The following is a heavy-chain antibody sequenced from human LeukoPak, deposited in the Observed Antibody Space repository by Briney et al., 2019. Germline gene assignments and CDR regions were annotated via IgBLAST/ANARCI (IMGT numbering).Heavy chain of an antibody. J-gene: IGHJ4*02. CDR1: GDSTSSDRYY. V-gene: IGHV4-39*01. CDR3: ARGRPYSGGYHLDY. Sequence: SETLSLTCTVSGDSTSSDRYYGGWVRQPPGKGLEWIGNIYYSGSTYYNPSLKSRVTMSVDTSKNQFFLKLNSVTAADTAVYYCARGRPYSGGYHLDYWGQGTLVTVSP. D-gene: IGHD1-26*01. CDR2: IYYSGST.